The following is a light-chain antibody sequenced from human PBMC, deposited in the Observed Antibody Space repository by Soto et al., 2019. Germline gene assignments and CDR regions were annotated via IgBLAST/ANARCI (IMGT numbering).Light chain of an antibody. CDR2: GAS. J-gene: IGKJ1*01. CDR3: QQYDSSPKT. V-gene: IGKV3-15*01. Sequence: EIVMTQSPATLSVSPGERATLSCRASQNVRSNLAWYQQKPGQAPRLLIYGASTRATGIPDRFSGSGSGTDFTLTISRLEPEDFAVYYCQQYDSSPKTFGQGTKVDI. CDR1: QNVRSN.